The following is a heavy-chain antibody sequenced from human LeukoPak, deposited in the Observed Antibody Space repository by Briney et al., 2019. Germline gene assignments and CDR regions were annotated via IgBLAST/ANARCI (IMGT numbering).Heavy chain of an antibody. J-gene: IGHJ6*02. CDR1: GYTLTELS. CDR3: ARSCSSTSCYWGCGGYYYYGMDV. D-gene: IGHD2-2*01. V-gene: IGHV1-24*01. CDR2: FDPEDGET. Sequence: ASVKVSCKVSGYTLTELSMHWVRQAPGKGLEWMGGFDPEDGETIYAQKFQGRVTITADESTSTAYMELSSLRSEDTAVYYCARSCSSTSCYWGCGGYYYYGMDVWGQGTTVTVSS.